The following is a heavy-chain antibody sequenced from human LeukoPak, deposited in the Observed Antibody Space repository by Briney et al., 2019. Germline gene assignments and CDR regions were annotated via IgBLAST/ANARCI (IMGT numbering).Heavy chain of an antibody. D-gene: IGHD4-17*01. CDR1: GFTFSSYS. J-gene: IGHJ4*02. CDR3: ARGSGTTVPQLGY. Sequence: GGSLRLSCAASGFTFSSYSMNWVRQAPGKGLEWVSSISSSSYIYYADSVKGRFTISRDNAKNSLYLQMNSLRAEDTAVYYCARGSGTTVPQLGYWGQGTLVTVSS. CDR2: ISSSSYI. V-gene: IGHV3-21*01.